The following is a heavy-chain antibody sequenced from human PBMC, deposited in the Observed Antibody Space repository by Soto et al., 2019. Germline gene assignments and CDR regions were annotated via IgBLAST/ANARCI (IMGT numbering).Heavy chain of an antibody. CDR1: GDSMATGGHY. CDR2: VYYSGAT. CDR3: ARDKDLQPTVWGF. D-gene: IGHD3-16*01. V-gene: IGHV4-31*03. Sequence: SETLSLTCTVSGDSMATGGHYYNWIRQVPGKGLEWIGYVYYSGATHYTPSLRARATISRDTSKNQFSLRLISVTAADTALYYCARDKDLQPTVWGFWGQGIQVTVSS. J-gene: IGHJ4*02.